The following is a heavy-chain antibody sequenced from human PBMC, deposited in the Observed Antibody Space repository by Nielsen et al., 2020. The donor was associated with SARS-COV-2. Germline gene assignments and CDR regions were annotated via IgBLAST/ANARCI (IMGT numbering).Heavy chain of an antibody. J-gene: IGHJ4*02. Sequence: GGSLRLSCAASGFTFSSYSMKWVRQAPGKGLEWVSSISSSSSYIYYADSVKGRFTISRDNAKNSLYLQMNSLRAEDTAVYYCARAPSYYGSGSPYYFDYWGQGTLVTVSS. V-gene: IGHV3-21*01. D-gene: IGHD3-10*01. CDR3: ARAPSYYGSGSPYYFDY. CDR1: GFTFSSYS. CDR2: ISSSSSYI.